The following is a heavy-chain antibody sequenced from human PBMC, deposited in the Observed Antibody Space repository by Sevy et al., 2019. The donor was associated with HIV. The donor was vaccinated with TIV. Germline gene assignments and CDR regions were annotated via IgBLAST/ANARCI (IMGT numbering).Heavy chain of an antibody. Sequence: GGYLRLSCAASGFSFSKYWMSWVRQAPGKGLEWVANIKEDGSQKKYLESVKGRFTVSRDNAKNLLYLQMNKLRADDTALYYCARDPDILSGYPSHYFDYWGQGTLVTVSS. J-gene: IGHJ4*02. CDR1: GFSFSKYW. CDR2: IKEDGSQK. D-gene: IGHD3-9*01. V-gene: IGHV3-7*01. CDR3: ARDPDILSGYPSHYFDY.